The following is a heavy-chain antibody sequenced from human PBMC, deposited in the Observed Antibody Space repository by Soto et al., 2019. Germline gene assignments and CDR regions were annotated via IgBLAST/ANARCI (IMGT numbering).Heavy chain of an antibody. J-gene: IGHJ4*02. V-gene: IGHV3-7*03. CDR2: INQDGSVE. D-gene: IGHD3-22*01. Sequence: GESLNLSCAASGFTFRAYLMSWVRQAPGKGLDWVANINQDGSVEYYADSVQGRFTISRDNAKNSLYLHMNSPRAEDTAVYYCATRLFNYYDSSGYLGALDYWGQGTLVTVSS. CDR3: ATRLFNYYDSSGYLGALDY. CDR1: GFTFRAYL.